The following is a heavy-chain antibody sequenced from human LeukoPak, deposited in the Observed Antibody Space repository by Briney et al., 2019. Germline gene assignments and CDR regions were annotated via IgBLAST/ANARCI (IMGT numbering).Heavy chain of an antibody. CDR1: GYTFTSYG. D-gene: IGHD5-18*01. V-gene: IGHV1-2*06. J-gene: IGHJ4*02. Sequence: EASVKVSCKASGYTFTSYGISWVRQAPGQGLEWMGRINPNSGGTNYAQKFQGRVTMTRDTSISTAYMELSRLRSDDTAVYYCAGGKGYSYGYEGFDYWGQGTLVTVSS. CDR2: INPNSGGT. CDR3: AGGKGYSYGYEGFDY.